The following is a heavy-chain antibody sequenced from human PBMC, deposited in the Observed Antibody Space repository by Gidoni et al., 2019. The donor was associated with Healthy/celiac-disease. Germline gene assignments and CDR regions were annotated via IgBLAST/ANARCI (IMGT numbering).Heavy chain of an antibody. CDR1: GFTFSSYA. J-gene: IGHJ4*02. CDR3: AKGGAAPSRENDY. CDR2: ISGSGGST. D-gene: IGHD6-6*01. Sequence: EVQLLESGGGLVQPGGSLSISCAASGFTFSSYAMSWVRQAPGKGLEWVSAISGSGGSTYYADSVKGRFTISRDNSKNTLYLQMNSLRAEDTAVYYCAKGGAAPSRENDYWGQGTLVTVSS. V-gene: IGHV3-23*01.